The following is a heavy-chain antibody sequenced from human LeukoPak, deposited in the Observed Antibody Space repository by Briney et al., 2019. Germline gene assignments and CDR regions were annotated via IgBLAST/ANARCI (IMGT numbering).Heavy chain of an antibody. J-gene: IGHJ4*02. Sequence: GGSLRLSCGASGFTFSSYWMYWVRQAPGKGRVWVSRIYSGGSSTTYADSVRGLFTISRENAMHTLYLQMNSLRAEDTAVYYCASTYDSSGLDYWGQGTLVTVSS. D-gene: IGHD3-22*01. CDR1: GFTFSSYW. CDR2: IYSGGSST. CDR3: ASTYDSSGLDY. V-gene: IGHV3-74*03.